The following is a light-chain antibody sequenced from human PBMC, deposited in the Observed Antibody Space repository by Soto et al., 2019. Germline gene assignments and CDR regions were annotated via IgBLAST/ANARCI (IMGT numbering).Light chain of an antibody. Sequence: QSVLTQPPSASGTPGQRVTISCSGGSSNIGSNPVNWYQQLPGTAPKLLIYGNIVRPSGVPDRFSGSKSGTSASLAISGLQSEHAAEYFWAAWDDGLNRPLYVFGPGTKLTAL. CDR1: SSNIGSNP. J-gene: IGLJ1*01. V-gene: IGLV1-44*01. CDR2: GNI. CDR3: AAWDDGLNRPLYV.